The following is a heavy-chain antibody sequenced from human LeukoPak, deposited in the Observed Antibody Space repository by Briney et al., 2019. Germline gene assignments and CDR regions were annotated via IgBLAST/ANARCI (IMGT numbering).Heavy chain of an antibody. J-gene: IGHJ4*02. CDR3: AGDYGSVSYIY. Sequence: QPGGSLRLSCAASGFTFSSYEMDWVRQAPGKGLEWVSYISSSGSTIYYADSVKGRFTISRDNAKNSLYLQMNSLRAEDTAVYHCAGDYGSVSYIYWGQGTLVTVSS. CDR1: GFTFSSYE. V-gene: IGHV3-48*03. D-gene: IGHD3-10*01. CDR2: ISSSGSTI.